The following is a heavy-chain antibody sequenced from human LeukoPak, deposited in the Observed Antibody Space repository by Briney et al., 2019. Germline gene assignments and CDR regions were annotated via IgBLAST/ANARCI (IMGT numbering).Heavy chain of an antibody. CDR1: GGSISSYY. CDR2: IYYSGST. CDR3: ARGDYGAFDI. V-gene: IGHV4-59*08. Sequence: SETLSLTGTVSGGSISSYYWSWIRQPPGKGLEWIGYIYYSGSTNYNPSLKSRVTISVDTSKNQFSLKLSSVTAADTAVYYCARGDYGAFDIWGQGTMVTVSS. J-gene: IGHJ3*02. D-gene: IGHD4-17*01.